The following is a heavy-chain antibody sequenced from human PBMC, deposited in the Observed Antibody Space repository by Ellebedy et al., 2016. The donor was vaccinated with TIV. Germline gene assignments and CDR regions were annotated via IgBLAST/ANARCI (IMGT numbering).Heavy chain of an antibody. CDR2: INSDGIST. CDR1: GFTFSKYW. Sequence: GESLKISCAASGFTFSKYWMHWVRQDPGKGLVWVSRINSDGISTDYADSVKGRFTISRDNAKNTLYLQMNSLRAEDTAVYYCARGAYWYFDLWGRGIVVTVSS. J-gene: IGHJ2*01. CDR3: ARGAYWYFDL. V-gene: IGHV3-74*01.